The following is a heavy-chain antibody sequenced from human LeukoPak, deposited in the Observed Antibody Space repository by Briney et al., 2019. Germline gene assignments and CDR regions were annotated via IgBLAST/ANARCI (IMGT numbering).Heavy chain of an antibody. V-gene: IGHV3-7*01. D-gene: IGHD3-3*01. J-gene: IGHJ4*02. Sequence: PGGSLRLSCAASGFTFSSYSMSWVRQAPGKGLELVANIKQDRSETYYVDSVKGRFTISRDNAKNSLYLQMNSLRAEDTAVYYCARLREIPVFGVVTKSTSYFDYWGQGTLVTVSS. CDR2: IKQDRSET. CDR1: GFTFSSYS. CDR3: ARLREIPVFGVVTKSTSYFDY.